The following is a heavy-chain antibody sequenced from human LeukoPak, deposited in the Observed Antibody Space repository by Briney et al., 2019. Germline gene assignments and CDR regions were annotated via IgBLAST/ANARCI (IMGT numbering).Heavy chain of an antibody. Sequence: SETLSLTCTESGGSIGSDDYYWNWIRQPAGRGLEWIGRIYITGNTMYNPSLESRVRMSIDTSKNQVSLTVKSVTAADTAVYYCARGGTLFTFFDSWGQGTLVTVSS. J-gene: IGHJ4*02. CDR1: GGSIGSDDYY. CDR2: IYITGNT. V-gene: IGHV4-61*02. CDR3: ARGGTLFTFFDS.